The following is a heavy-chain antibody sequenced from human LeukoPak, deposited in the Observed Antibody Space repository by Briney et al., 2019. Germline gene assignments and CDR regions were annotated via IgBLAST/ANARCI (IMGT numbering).Heavy chain of an antibody. Sequence: GGSLRLSCAASGFSFNTYAMTRVRQAPGKGLEWVSGIGSGGGATFYADPVKGRFTISRDNSKNTLYLQMNSLRAEDTALYYCAKRRQAAGTLYSYYGLDVWGQGTTVTVSS. D-gene: IGHD6-13*01. J-gene: IGHJ6*02. CDR2: IGSGGGAT. CDR1: GFSFNTYA. CDR3: AKRRQAAGTLYSYYGLDV. V-gene: IGHV3-23*01.